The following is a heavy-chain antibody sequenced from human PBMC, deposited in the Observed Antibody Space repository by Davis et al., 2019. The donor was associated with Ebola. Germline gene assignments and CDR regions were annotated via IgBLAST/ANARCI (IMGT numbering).Heavy chain of an antibody. V-gene: IGHV3-43*01. J-gene: IGHJ4*02. Sequence: GESLKISCAASGFTFEDYTMQWVRQVPGKALEWVGLISWDGDDAYYADSVKVRFTISRDNSKNVLYLHMDSLKTEDSALYFCASVWPGDHWGQGSLVTVSS. CDR3: ASVWPGDH. CDR1: GFTFEDYT. D-gene: IGHD5/OR15-5a*01. CDR2: ISWDGDDA.